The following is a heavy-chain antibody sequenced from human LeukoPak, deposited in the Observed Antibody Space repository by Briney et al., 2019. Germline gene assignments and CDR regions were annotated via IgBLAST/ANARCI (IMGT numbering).Heavy chain of an antibody. D-gene: IGHD1-1*01. J-gene: IGHJ4*02. V-gene: IGHV4-34*01. CDR2: INHSGST. Sequence: SETMSLTCAVYGGSFSSYYWSWIRQPPGKGLEWIGEINHSGSTNYNPSLKSRVTISVDTSKNQFSLKLSSVTAADTAVYYCARGRKLPALDFDYWGQGTLVTVSS. CDR3: ARGRKLPALDFDY. CDR1: GGSFSSYY.